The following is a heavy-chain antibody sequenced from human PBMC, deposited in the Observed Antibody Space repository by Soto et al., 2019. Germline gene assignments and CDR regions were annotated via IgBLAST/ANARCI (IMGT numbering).Heavy chain of an antibody. V-gene: IGHV3-30*18. Sequence: QVQLVESGGGVVQPGRSPRLSCAASGFTFSSYGMHWVRQAPGKGLEWVAFISYDGNNKYYVKTVKGRFTISRDNSKNTLYLQMDRLRAEDTAVYYCAKDSSNWDFDFWGQGTLVTVSS. D-gene: IGHD6-13*01. CDR1: GFTFSSYG. CDR3: AKDSSNWDFDF. J-gene: IGHJ4*02. CDR2: ISYDGNNK.